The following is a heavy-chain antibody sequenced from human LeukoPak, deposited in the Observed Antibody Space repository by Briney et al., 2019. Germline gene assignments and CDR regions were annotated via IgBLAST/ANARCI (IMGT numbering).Heavy chain of an antibody. CDR3: ARDFGDYYGGSFDY. V-gene: IGHV3-7*03. CDR2: IKQDGSEK. Sequence: PGGSLRLSCAASGFTFSSYWMSWVRQAPGKGLEWVANIKQDGSEKYYVDSVKGRFTISRDNAKNSLYLQMNSLRAEDTAVYYCARDFGDYYGGSFDYWGQGTLVTVSS. CDR1: GFTFSSYW. J-gene: IGHJ4*02. D-gene: IGHD4-23*01.